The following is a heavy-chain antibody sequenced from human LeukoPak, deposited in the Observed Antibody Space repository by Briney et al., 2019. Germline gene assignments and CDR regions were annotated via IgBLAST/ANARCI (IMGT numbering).Heavy chain of an antibody. CDR3: ARVRGYYYDSSGYNAFDI. V-gene: IGHV4-59*01. CDR2: IYYSGST. D-gene: IGHD3-22*01. Sequence: SETLSLTCTVSGGSISSYYWSWIRQPPGKGLEWIGYIYYSGSTNYNPSLKSRVTISVDTSKNQFSLKLSSVTAAVTAVYYCARVRGYYYDSSGYNAFDIWGQGTMVTVSS. J-gene: IGHJ3*02. CDR1: GGSISSYY.